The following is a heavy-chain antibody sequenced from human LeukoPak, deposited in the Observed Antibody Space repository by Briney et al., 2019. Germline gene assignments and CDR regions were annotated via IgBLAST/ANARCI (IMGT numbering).Heavy chain of an antibody. CDR1: GGSFSGCY. J-gene: IGHJ4*02. Sequence: SETLSLTCAVYGGSFSGCYWSWIRQPPGKGLEWIGEINHSGSTNYNPSLKSRVTISVDTSKNQFSLKLSSVTAADTAVYYCARRPNYYGSGSYYRPLWDYWGQGTLVTVSS. D-gene: IGHD3-10*01. V-gene: IGHV4-34*01. CDR2: INHSGST. CDR3: ARRPNYYGSGSYYRPLWDY.